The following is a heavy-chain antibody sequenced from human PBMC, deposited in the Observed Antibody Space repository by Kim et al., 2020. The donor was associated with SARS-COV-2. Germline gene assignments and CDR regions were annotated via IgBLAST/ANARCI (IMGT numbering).Heavy chain of an antibody. CDR2: IYYSGST. Sequence: SETLSLTCTVSGGSISSGDYYWSWIRHPPGKGLEWIGYIYYSGSTYYNPSLKSRVTISVDTSKNQFSLKRSSVTAADTAVYYCARDYLRVTIFGVVSRHGMDVGGQGTAVTVSS. V-gene: IGHV4-30-4*01. CDR1: GGSISSGDYY. CDR3: ARDYLRVTIFGVVSRHGMDV. J-gene: IGHJ6*02. D-gene: IGHD3-3*01.